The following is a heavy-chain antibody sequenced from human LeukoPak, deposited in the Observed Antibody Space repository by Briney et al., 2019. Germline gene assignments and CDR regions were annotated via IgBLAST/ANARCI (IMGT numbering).Heavy chain of an antibody. CDR3: ARHSSGYDRWGNYYYYGMDV. Sequence: PSETLSLTCTVSGGSISSYYWSWIRQPPGKGLEWIGYIYYSGSTNYNPSLKSRVTISVDTSKNQFSPKLSSVTAADTAVYYCARHSSGYDRWGNYYYYGMDVWGQGTTVTVSS. D-gene: IGHD5-12*01. J-gene: IGHJ6*02. CDR2: IYYSGST. CDR1: GGSISSYY. V-gene: IGHV4-59*08.